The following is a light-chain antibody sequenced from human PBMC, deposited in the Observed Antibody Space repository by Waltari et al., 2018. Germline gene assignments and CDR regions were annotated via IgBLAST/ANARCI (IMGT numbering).Light chain of an antibody. CDR3: QNHERLPAT. CDR2: AAS. V-gene: IGKV3-20*01. J-gene: IGKJ1*01. CDR1: QSIGKY. Sequence: VLTQSPGTLSLSPGERATLSCRASQSIGKYLVWYQQRPGQAPRLLIYAASTRATGIPDRFSGSGYGTDFSLTISRLEPEDFAVYYCQNHERLPATFGQGTEVEIK.